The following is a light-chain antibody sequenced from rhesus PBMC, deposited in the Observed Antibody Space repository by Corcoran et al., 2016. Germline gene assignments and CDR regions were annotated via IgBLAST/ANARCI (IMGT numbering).Light chain of an antibody. Sequence: DIQVTQSPSSLSASVGDRVTITCRASQDITNDLAWYQQKPGEIPKLLVYETSTLHNGITSRFSGSGSGTVFTLTISSLQSEDVGTYYCQHYYDTPWTFGQGTKVEIK. CDR2: ETS. CDR3: QHYYDTPWT. J-gene: IGKJ1*01. V-gene: IGKV1-80*01. CDR1: QDITND.